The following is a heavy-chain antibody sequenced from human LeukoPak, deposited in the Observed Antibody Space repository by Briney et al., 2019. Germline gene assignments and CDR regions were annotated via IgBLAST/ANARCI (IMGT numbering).Heavy chain of an antibody. V-gene: IGHV4-4*07. Sequence: MPSETLSLTCSVSSDSFSPYHWLWLRQPNGKALEWIGHLTTSGTTNYNTSLKGRVTMSLDTPNMQFSLKLTSVTAADSALYYCVRDAGSDDYGAKFDLWGQGILVSVYS. CDR2: LTTSGTT. CDR1: SDSFSPYH. J-gene: IGHJ4*02. CDR3: VRDAGSDDYGAKFDL. D-gene: IGHD4-17*01.